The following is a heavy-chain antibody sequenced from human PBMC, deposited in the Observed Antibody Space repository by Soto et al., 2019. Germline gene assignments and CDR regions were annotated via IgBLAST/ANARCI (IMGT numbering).Heavy chain of an antibody. CDR2: ISGHNGNT. Sequence: QVQLVQSGTEVKKPGASVKVSCKASGYTFTRFGINWVRQAPGQGLEWMGCISGHNGNTHSAQNFQGRVTVTPDTSTNTGSMELRSLNCDDTAVYYCARDFEARGQLVGGFDFWGQGTLVTVSS. J-gene: IGHJ4*02. D-gene: IGHD6-6*01. V-gene: IGHV1-18*01. CDR1: GYTFTRFG. CDR3: ARDFEARGQLVGGFDF.